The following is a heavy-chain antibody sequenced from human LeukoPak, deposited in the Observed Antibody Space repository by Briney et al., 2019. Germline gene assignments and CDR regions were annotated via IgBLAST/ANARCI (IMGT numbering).Heavy chain of an antibody. V-gene: IGHV4-34*01. CDR3: ARGGLEVAGISRGYYFDY. D-gene: IGHD6-19*01. Sequence: KTSETLSLTCAVYGGSFGGYYWSWIRQPPGRGLEWIGEINHSGSTNYNPSLKSRVTISVDTSKNQCSLKLSSVTAADTAVYYCARGGLEVAGISRGYYFDYWGQGTLVTVSS. CDR1: GGSFGGYY. CDR2: INHSGST. J-gene: IGHJ4*02.